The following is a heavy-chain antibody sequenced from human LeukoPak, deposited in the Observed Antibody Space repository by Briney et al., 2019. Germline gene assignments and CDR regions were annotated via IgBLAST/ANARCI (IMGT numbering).Heavy chain of an antibody. CDR2: FDPEDGET. J-gene: IGHJ5*02. V-gene: IGHV1-24*01. CDR1: GYTLTELS. Sequence: ASVKVSCKVSGYTLTELSMHWVRQAPGKGLEWMGGFDPEDGETIYAQKFQGRITITRSTSISTAYMELSSLRFEDTAVYYCARGKIAARRGSWFDPWGQGTLVTVSS. D-gene: IGHD6-6*01. CDR3: ARGKIAARRGSWFDP.